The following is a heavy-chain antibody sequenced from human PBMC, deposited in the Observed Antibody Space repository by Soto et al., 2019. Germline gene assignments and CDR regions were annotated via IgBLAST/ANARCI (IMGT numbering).Heavy chain of an antibody. CDR1: GFTFSSYW. V-gene: IGHV3-74*01. J-gene: IGHJ4*02. D-gene: IGHD1-26*01. CDR3: ARGDSGTYGIDF. Sequence: QPGGSLRLSCVASGFTFSSYWMHWVRQAPGKGLVWVSRINSDGSSTSNADSVKGRLTISRDDAKNTLYLQMNSLRAEDTAVYYCARGDSGTYGIDFWGQGTLVTVSS. CDR2: INSDGSST.